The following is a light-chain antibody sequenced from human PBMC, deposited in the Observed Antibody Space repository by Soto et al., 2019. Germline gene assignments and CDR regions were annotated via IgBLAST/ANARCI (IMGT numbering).Light chain of an antibody. J-gene: IGLJ2*01. CDR3: QSENSNNHVV. CDR1: SGNIASNY. V-gene: IGLV6-57*04. Sequence: NFMLTQPHSVSESPGKTVTISCTRSSGNIASNYVHWYQQRPGSVPTTVIYEDDQRPSGVPDRFSGSIDSSSNSASLIISGLKTEDEADYDCQSENSNNHVVFDGGTKLTVL. CDR2: EDD.